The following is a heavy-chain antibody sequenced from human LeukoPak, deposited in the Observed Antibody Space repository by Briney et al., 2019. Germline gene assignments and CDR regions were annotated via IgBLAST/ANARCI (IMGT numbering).Heavy chain of an antibody. V-gene: IGHV3-23*01. CDR2: ISGSGATT. CDR3: AKSPPESYCSTSSCPSQH. CDR1: GFTFATYG. D-gene: IGHD2-2*01. Sequence: GGSLRLSCAASGFTFATYGMNWVRQAPGKGLEWVSGISGSGATTYYADSVKGRFTISRDNSKNTLDLQMNSLRVEDTAVYYCAKSPPESYCSTSSCPSQHWGQGTLVTVSS. J-gene: IGHJ1*01.